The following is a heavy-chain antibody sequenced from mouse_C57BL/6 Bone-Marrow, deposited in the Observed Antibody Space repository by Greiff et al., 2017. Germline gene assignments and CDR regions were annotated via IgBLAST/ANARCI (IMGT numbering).Heavy chain of an antibody. D-gene: IGHD1-1*01. CDR2: LDPSDIST. Sequence: VQLQQSGAELVQPGASVKLSCKASGYTFTSYWMPWVQQRPGQGLEWIGELDPSDISTNYNQSFKGKAPLTVDTSSSTAYMQLSSLTSEDSAVYYCARGDYYGSVRGQGTLVTVSA. J-gene: IGHJ3*01. CDR1: GYTFTSYW. CDR3: ARGDYYGSV. V-gene: IGHV1-50*01.